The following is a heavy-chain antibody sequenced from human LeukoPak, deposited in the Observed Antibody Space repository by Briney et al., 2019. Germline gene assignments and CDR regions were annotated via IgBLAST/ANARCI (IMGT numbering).Heavy chain of an antibody. V-gene: IGHV4-38-2*01. CDR2: IYHSGST. CDR1: GYSISSGYY. J-gene: IGHJ4*02. D-gene: IGHD6-13*01. CDR3: ARGRTTQQLAASYFDY. Sequence: KPSETLSLTCAVSGYSISSGYYWGWIRQPPGKGLEWIGSIYHSGSTYYNPSLKSRVTISVDTSKNQFSLKLSSVTAADTAVYYCARGRTTQQLAASYFDYWGQGTLVTVSS.